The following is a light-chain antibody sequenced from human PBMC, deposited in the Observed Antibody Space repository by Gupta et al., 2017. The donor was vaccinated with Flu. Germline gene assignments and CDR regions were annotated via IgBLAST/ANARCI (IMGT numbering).Light chain of an antibody. Sequence: EIVLTQSPATLSLSPGERATLSCRASQSVSSYLALYQQKPGQAPRLLIYDASNRATCIPDRFSGSGSGTDFTLTISSLEPEDFAVYYCQQRSNWTFGQGTKVEIK. J-gene: IGKJ1*01. V-gene: IGKV3-11*01. CDR2: DAS. CDR3: QQRSNWT. CDR1: QSVSSY.